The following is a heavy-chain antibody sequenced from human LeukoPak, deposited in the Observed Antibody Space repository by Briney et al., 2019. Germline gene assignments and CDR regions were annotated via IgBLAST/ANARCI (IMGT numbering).Heavy chain of an antibody. V-gene: IGHV3-7*03. CDR2: IKQDGSEE. CDR3: ARGCNILTGWFPN. D-gene: IGHD3-9*01. CDR1: GFTFSNDW. J-gene: IGHJ4*02. Sequence: GGSLRLSCAASGFTFSNDWMTWVRQAPGKGLEWVANIKQDGSEEYYVDSVKGRFTIFRDNAKNSLYLQMHSLRVEDTAIYYCARGCNILTGWFPNWGQGTLVTVSS.